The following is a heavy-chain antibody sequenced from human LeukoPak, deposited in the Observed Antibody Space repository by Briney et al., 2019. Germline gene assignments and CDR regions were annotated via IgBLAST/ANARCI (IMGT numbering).Heavy chain of an antibody. CDR1: GGSFSGYY. Sequence: SETLSLTRAVYGGSFSGYYWSWIRQPPGKGLEWIGEINHSGSTNYNPSLKSRVTISVDTSKNQFSLKLSSVTAADTAVYYCARGKTSYDFWSGYYVAFDIWGQGTMVTVSS. J-gene: IGHJ3*02. D-gene: IGHD3-3*01. CDR2: INHSGST. V-gene: IGHV4-34*01. CDR3: ARGKTSYDFWSGYYVAFDI.